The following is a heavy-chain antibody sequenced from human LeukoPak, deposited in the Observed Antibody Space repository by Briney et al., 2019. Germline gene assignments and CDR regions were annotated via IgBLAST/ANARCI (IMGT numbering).Heavy chain of an antibody. D-gene: IGHD2/OR15-2a*01. Sequence: SQTLSLTCTVSGGSISSGGYYWSWIRQPPGKGLEWIGYIYHSGSTYYNPSLKSRVTISVDRSKNQFSLKLSSVTAADTAVYYCARAHSIASYYYGVDVWGQGTTVTVSS. CDR2: IYHSGST. V-gene: IGHV4-30-2*01. CDR3: ARAHSIASYYYGVDV. CDR1: GGSISSGGYY. J-gene: IGHJ6*02.